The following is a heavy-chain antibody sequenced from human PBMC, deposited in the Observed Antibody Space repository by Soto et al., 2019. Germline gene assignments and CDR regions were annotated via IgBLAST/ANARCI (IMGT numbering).Heavy chain of an antibody. V-gene: IGHV1-69*13. CDR3: ASRERVDAFDI. CDR2: IIPILGSA. J-gene: IGHJ3*02. CDR1: GCTFSSYA. D-gene: IGHD1-26*01. Sequence: GASVKVSCKTSGCTFSSYAISWVRQAPGRGLEWMGGIIPILGSANYAQKFQDRVTITADESTTTTYMELSSLRSEDAAVYYCASRERVDAFDIWGQGTIVTVSS.